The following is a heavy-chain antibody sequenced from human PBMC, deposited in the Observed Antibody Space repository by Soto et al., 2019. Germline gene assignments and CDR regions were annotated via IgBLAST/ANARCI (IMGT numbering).Heavy chain of an antibody. V-gene: IGHV1-69*01. CDR2: IIPFFKGT. J-gene: IGHJ6*02. Sequence: QVQLVQSGAEVKKPGSSVKVSCKTSGGTFSSFSISWVRQAPGHGLEWMGRIIPFFKGTKFAQKFQGRVTITADESTSTAYMELNSLRSEDTAIYYCATDVPLNYYDNIDYYYALDVWGQGTTVTVSS. CDR1: GGTFSSFS. D-gene: IGHD3-22*01. CDR3: ATDVPLNYYDNIDYYYALDV.